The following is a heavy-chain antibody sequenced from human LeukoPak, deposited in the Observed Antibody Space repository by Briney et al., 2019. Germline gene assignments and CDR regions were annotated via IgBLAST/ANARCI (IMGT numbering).Heavy chain of an antibody. D-gene: IGHD3-22*01. CDR1: GFTFSSYG. CDR3: ATAFYDSSGTLDY. V-gene: IGHV3-33*01. CDR2: IWYDGSNK. Sequence: GGSLRLSCAASGFTFSSYGMHWVRQAPGKGLEWVAVIWYDGSNKYYADSVKGRFTISRDNSKNTLYLQMNSLRADDTAVYYCATAFYDSSGTLDYWGQGTLVTVSS. J-gene: IGHJ4*02.